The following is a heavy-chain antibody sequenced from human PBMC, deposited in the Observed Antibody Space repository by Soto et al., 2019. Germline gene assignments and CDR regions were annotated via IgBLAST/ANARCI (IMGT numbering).Heavy chain of an antibody. CDR3: AKDIRYCTNGVCYRPTMVGFDI. J-gene: IGHJ3*02. D-gene: IGHD2-8*01. CDR1: GFTFSSYA. V-gene: IGHV3-23*01. Sequence: PGGSLRLSCAASGFTFSSYAMSWVRQAPGKGLEWVSAISGSGGSTYYADSVKGRFTISRDNSKNTLYLQMNSLRAEDTAVYYCAKDIRYCTNGVCYRPTMVGFDIWGQGTMVTVS. CDR2: ISGSGGST.